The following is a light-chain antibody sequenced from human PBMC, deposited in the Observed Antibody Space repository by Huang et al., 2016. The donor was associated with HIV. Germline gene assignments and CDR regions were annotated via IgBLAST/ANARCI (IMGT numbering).Light chain of an antibody. CDR3: QQYNHWPPTT. J-gene: IGKJ1*01. V-gene: IGKV3-15*01. Sequence: EVVMTQSPATLSVSPGERASLSCRASQNIINGFAWYQQRPGQAPRLLIFDASTRATGIPARFRGSGSGTDFTLTISSLQSEDFAVYYCQQYNHWPPTTFGQGTTVDMK. CDR1: QNIING. CDR2: DAS.